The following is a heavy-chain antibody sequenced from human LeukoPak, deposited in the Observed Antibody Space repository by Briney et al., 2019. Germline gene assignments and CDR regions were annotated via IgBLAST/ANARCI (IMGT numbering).Heavy chain of an antibody. CDR2: IYYSGST. V-gene: IGHV4-59*12. CDR3: ARGSGTGWLRFGGFDY. D-gene: IGHD5-12*01. J-gene: IGHJ4*02. CDR1: GGSISSYY. Sequence: PSGTLSLTCTVSGGSISSYYWSWIRQPPGKGLEWIGYIYYSGSTNYNPSLKSRVTISVDTSKNQFSLKLSSVTAADTAVYYCARGSGTGWLRFGGFDYWGQGTLVTVSS.